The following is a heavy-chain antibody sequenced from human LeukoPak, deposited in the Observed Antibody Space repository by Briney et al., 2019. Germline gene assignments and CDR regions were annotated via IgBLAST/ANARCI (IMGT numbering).Heavy chain of an antibody. D-gene: IGHD2-2*01. V-gene: IGHV3-23*01. J-gene: IGHJ4*02. CDR2: ISGSGGST. CDR1: GFTFSSYA. CDR3: AKDGGYCSSTSCRSDY. Sequence: GGSLRLSCAASGFTFSSYAMSWVRQAPGKGLEWVSAISGSGGSTYYADSVKGRFTISRDNSKNTLYLQMNSLRAEDTAEYYCAKDGGYCSSTSCRSDYWGQGTLVTVSS.